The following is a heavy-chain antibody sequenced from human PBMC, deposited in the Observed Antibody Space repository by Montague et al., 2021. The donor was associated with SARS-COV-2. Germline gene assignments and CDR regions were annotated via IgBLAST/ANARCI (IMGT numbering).Heavy chain of an antibody. CDR3: ARPPSLHAFHSNGFYSLAS. Sequence: SLRLSCAASGFDFNGYALHWVRQAPGQGLEWVALISYEGSMKFYADSVKGRFTISRDSSKNTLYLDMNNLSPEDTAVYYCARPPSLHAFHSNGFYSLASWGRGTLVTVSS. D-gene: IGHD3-22*01. J-gene: IGHJ4*02. CDR1: GFDFNGYA. V-gene: IGHV3-30*04. CDR2: ISYEGSMK.